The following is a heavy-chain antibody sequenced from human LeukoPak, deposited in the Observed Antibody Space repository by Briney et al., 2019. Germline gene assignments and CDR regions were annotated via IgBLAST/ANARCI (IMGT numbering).Heavy chain of an antibody. CDR2: IKQDGSEK. V-gene: IGHV3-7*01. CDR1: GFTFSSYW. CDR3: ARVGTTIFWRGIYYYYYMDV. Sequence: PGGSLRLSCAASGFTFSSYWMSWVRQAPGKGLEWVANIKQDGSEKYYVDSVKGRFTISRDNAKNSLYLQMNSLRAEDTAVYYCARVGTTIFWRGIYYYYYMDVWDKGTTVTVSS. J-gene: IGHJ6*03. D-gene: IGHD3-9*01.